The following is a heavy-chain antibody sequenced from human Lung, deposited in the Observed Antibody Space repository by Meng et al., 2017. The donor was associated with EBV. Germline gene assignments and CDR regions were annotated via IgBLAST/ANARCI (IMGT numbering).Heavy chain of an antibody. CDR3: ARNRPRGVATGANWFDP. V-gene: IGHV1-18*01. D-gene: IGHD5-12*01. CDR1: GYTFTSYG. CDR2: ISAYNGNT. Sequence: QVQLVQSGAEVKKPXXXXKVXXKXXGYTFTSYGISWVRPAPGQGLEWMGWISAYNGNTNYAQKLQGRVTMTTDTSTSTAYMELRSLRSDDTAVYYCARNRPRGVATGANWFDPWGQGTLVTVSS. J-gene: IGHJ5*02.